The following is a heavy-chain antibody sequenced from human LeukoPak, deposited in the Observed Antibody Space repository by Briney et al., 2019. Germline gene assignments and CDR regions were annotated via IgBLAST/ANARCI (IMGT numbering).Heavy chain of an antibody. J-gene: IGHJ3*02. CDR3: ARERTGDWGYAFDI. D-gene: IGHD7-27*01. CDR1: GYTFTSYG. Sequence: GASVKVSCKASGYTFTSYGISWVRQAPGQGLEWMGWISAYNGNTTYAQKLQGRVTMTTDTSTSKAYMELRSLRSDDTAAYYCARERTGDWGYAFDIWGQGTMVTVSS. CDR2: ISAYNGNT. V-gene: IGHV1-18*01.